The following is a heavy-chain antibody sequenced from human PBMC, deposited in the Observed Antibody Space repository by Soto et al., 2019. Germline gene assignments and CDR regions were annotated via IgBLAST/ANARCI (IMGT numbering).Heavy chain of an antibody. D-gene: IGHD6-19*01. J-gene: IGHJ2*01. CDR3: ARAGYSSGWYHWYFDF. Sequence: QVQLVQSGAEVKKPGASVKVSCKASGYTFTNYGIHWVRQAPGQRLEWMGWINAGNGNTKYSQKFQGRVTITRDTSASTADMELSSLRSEDTAVFYCARAGYSSGWYHWYFDFWGRGTLVTVSS. V-gene: IGHV1-3*01. CDR2: INAGNGNT. CDR1: GYTFTNYG.